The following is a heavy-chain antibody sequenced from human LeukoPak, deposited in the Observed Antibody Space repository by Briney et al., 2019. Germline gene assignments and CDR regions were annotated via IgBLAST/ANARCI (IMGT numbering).Heavy chain of an antibody. V-gene: IGHV3-53*01. CDR1: GFTVSSNY. D-gene: IGHD4/OR15-4a*01. CDR3: ARGQGASRGWFDP. Sequence: GSLRLSCAASGFTVSSNYVTWVRQAPGKGLDWVSVFYSGGSTYYADSVQGRFTLSRDNSKNTVYLQMNSLRAEDTAVYYCARGQGASRGWFDPWGQGTLVTVSS. J-gene: IGHJ5*02. CDR2: FYSGGST.